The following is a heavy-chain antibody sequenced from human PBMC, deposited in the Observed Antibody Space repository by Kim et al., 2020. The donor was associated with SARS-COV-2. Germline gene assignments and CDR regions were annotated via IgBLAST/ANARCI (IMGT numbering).Heavy chain of an antibody. J-gene: IGHJ5*02. CDR1: GYKFSYNG. D-gene: IGHD1-26*01. Sequence: ASVKVSCKTSGYKFSYNGIGWVRQAPGQGLEWMGWFTAYFGRTVYAENFQGRLPMTTDTSTSTAYMELRSLTSDDTAIFYCAREAQGGDGLDLLGQGTLV. CDR2: FTAYFGRT. CDR3: AREAQGGDGLDL. V-gene: IGHV1-18*01.